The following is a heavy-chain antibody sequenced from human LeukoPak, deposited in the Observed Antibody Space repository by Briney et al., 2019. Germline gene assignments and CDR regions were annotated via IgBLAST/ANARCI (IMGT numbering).Heavy chain of an antibody. CDR2: ISAYNGNT. V-gene: IGHV1-18*01. D-gene: IGHD6-19*01. Sequence: GASVKVSCKASGYTFIDHGISWVRQAPGQGLEWMGWISAYNGNTNHAQKLQGRLTMTTDTSTRTAYMELRSLRSDDTAVYYCARDSGSGWYNWFDPWGQGTLVTVSS. CDR3: ARDSGSGWYNWFDP. CDR1: GYTFIDHG. J-gene: IGHJ5*02.